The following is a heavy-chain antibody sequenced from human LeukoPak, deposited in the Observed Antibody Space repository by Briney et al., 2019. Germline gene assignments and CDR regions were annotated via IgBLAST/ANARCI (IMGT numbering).Heavy chain of an antibody. D-gene: IGHD5-12*01. J-gene: IGHJ4*02. Sequence: ASGKVSCKASGYAIDYCIHWVRRVPGHGLEWTGWINPISGGTIYARNFRGRVTMTRDTSIATVYLELRSLRSDDAAVYYCAYYDYNIYPDWGQGTLVTVSS. CDR2: INPISGGT. V-gene: IGHV1-2*02. CDR1: GYAIDYC. CDR3: AYYDYNIYPD.